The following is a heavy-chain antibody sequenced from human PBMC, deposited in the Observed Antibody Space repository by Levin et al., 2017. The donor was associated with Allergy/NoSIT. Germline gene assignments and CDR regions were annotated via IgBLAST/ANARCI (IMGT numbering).Heavy chain of an antibody. CDR3: GRGSGVGDY. J-gene: IGHJ4*02. Sequence: GESLKISCAASGFTFTDNWMHWVRQAPGKGLVWVSRINGDGISTNYADSVKGRFTISRDNAKNMLYLQMTSLRVEDTAVYYCGRGSGVGDYRGQGTLVTVSS. D-gene: IGHD2-15*01. CDR2: INGDGIST. V-gene: IGHV3-74*01. CDR1: GFTFTDNW.